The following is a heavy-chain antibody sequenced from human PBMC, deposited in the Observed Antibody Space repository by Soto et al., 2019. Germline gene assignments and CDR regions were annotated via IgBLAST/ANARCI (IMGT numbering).Heavy chain of an antibody. CDR3: AHRPSIMGPYDY. CDR1: GFSLSTSGVS. Sequence: QITLKESGPTLVKPTQTLTLTCTFSGFSLSTSGVSVGWIRQPPVKALEWLALIYWDADKRYSPSLKSRLTITKDTSKNQVVLTMTNMDPVDTATYYCAHRPSIMGPYDYWGQGTLVTVSS. V-gene: IGHV2-5*02. J-gene: IGHJ4*02. D-gene: IGHD1-26*01. CDR2: IYWDADK.